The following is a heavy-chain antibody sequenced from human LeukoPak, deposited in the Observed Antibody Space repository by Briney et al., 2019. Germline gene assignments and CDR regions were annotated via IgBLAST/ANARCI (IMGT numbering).Heavy chain of an antibody. D-gene: IGHD2-2*01. CDR3: ARLRRYCSSTSCYGYFDY. CDR1: GYSFTSYW. Sequence: GESLKISCKGSGYSFTSYWIGWVRQMPGKGLEWMGIIYPGDSDTRYTPSFQGQVTVSADKSISTAYLQWSSLKASDTAMYYCARLRRYCSSTSCYGYFDYWGQGTLVTVSS. J-gene: IGHJ4*02. V-gene: IGHV5-51*01. CDR2: IYPGDSDT.